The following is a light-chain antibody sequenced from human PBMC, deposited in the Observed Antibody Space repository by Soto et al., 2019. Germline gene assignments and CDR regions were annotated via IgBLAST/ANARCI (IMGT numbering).Light chain of an antibody. CDR1: QSVSSY. Sequence: EIVLTQSPATLSLSPGERATLSCWASQSVSSYLAWYQHKPGQAPRLLIYDASNRATGIPARFSGSGSGTDFTRTISSLEPEDFAVYYCQQRSNWPWTFGQGTKVEIK. CDR2: DAS. J-gene: IGKJ1*01. V-gene: IGKV3-11*01. CDR3: QQRSNWPWT.